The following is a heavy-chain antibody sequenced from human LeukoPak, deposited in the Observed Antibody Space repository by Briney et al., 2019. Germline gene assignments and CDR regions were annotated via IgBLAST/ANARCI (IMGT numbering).Heavy chain of an antibody. J-gene: IGHJ5*02. D-gene: IGHD3-10*01. CDR1: GFTFSTYG. Sequence: GGSLRLSCAASGFTFSTYGMSWVRQAPGKGLEWVAIIGGSGETTIYGDSVKGRFTISRDNSKNTLYLQMNSLRAEDTAVYYCARNSPYVLLWFGEFPPWFDPWGQGTLVTVSS. CDR3: ARNSPYVLLWFGEFPPWFDP. CDR2: IGGSGETT. V-gene: IGHV3-23*01.